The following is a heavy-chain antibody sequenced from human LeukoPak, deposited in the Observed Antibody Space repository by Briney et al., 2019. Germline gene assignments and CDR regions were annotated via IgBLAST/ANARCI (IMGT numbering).Heavy chain of an antibody. D-gene: IGHD6-19*01. CDR2: FSGSGGST. V-gene: IGHV3-23*01. J-gene: IGHJ4*02. CDR1: GFTFSSYA. Sequence: GGSLRLSCAASGFTFSSYAMSWVRQAPGKGLQWVSTFSGSGGSTYYADSVKGRFTISRDNSKNTLYLQMNSLRDEDTAAYYCAKADSSGWYKAYDYWGQGTLVTVSS. CDR3: AKADSSGWYKAYDY.